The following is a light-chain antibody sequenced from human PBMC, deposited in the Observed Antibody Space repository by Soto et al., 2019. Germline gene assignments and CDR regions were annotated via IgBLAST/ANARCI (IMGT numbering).Light chain of an antibody. J-gene: IGKJ3*01. CDR3: QQYHLWPPQVT. CDR1: QSINTN. V-gene: IGKV3-15*01. Sequence: DIVMTQSPAPLSVSPGERATLSCRASQSINTNLDWYQQKPGQAPRLLIYCASTRATVIPARFSGSGSGTEFTLTISGLQANDFAVYYCQQYHLWPPQVTFGPGPRVDI. CDR2: CAS.